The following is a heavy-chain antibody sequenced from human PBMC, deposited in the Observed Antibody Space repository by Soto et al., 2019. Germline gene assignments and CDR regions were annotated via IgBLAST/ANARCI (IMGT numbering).Heavy chain of an antibody. CDR3: AREPPIGGYYYGMDV. V-gene: IGHV3-48*02. J-gene: IGHJ6*02. Sequence: EVQLVESGGGLVQPGGSLRLSCAASGFTFSSYSMNWVRQAPGKGLEWVSYISSSSSTIYYADSVKGRFTISRDNAKNSLYLQMNSLRDEDTAVYYCAREPPIGGYYYGMDVWGQGTTVTVSS. CDR1: GFTFSSYS. CDR2: ISSSSSTI.